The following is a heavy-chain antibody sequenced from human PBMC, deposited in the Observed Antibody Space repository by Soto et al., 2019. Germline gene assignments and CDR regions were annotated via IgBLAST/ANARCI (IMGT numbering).Heavy chain of an antibody. CDR3: ATFTFGRPFDT. V-gene: IGHV3-23*01. CDR1: GFTFNAYA. J-gene: IGHJ3*02. CDR2: ISGSGFST. Sequence: GGSLRLSCAASGFTFNAYAMIWVRQAPGQGLEWVSAISGSGFSTYYAGSVKGRFSISSDSSKNTLFLQMNSLRADDTAVYFCATFTFGRPFDTWGQGTMVTVSS. D-gene: IGHD3-16*01.